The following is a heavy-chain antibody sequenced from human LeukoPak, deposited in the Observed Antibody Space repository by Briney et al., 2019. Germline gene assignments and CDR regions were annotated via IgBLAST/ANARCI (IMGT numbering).Heavy chain of an antibody. CDR3: ARPRYSSSFSLYFQH. J-gene: IGHJ1*01. CDR2: ISSSGSII. V-gene: IGHV3-11*01. CDR1: GFTFSDYY. Sequence: GGSLRLSCAASGFTFSDYYMSWIRQAPGKGLEWVSYISSSGSIIYYADSVKGRFTISRDNAKNSLYLQLNSLRAEDTAVYYCARPRYSSSFSLYFQHWGQGTLVTVSS. D-gene: IGHD6-13*01.